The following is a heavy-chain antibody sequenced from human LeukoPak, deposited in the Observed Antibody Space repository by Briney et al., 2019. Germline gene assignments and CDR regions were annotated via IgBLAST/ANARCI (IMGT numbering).Heavy chain of an antibody. Sequence: PSQTLSLTCTVSGGSISRGSYFWSWIRQPAGKGLEWIGRFYTSGTPNYNPSLKSRVTISVDTSRNQFSLKLSSVTAADTAVYSCARGGIPDYWGQGILVTVSS. J-gene: IGHJ4*02. CDR1: GGSISRGSYF. D-gene: IGHD2-21*01. CDR3: ARGGIPDY. CDR2: FYTSGTP. V-gene: IGHV4-61*02.